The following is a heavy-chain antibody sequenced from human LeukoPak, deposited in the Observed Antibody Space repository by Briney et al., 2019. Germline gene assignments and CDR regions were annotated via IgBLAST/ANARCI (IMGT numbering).Heavy chain of an antibody. D-gene: IGHD6-13*01. CDR1: GFTFSSYA. CDR3: AKVMRRSSWYFDY. CDR2: LSGSGDST. Sequence: GGFLRLSCAASGFTFSSYAMSWVRLAPGKGLEWVSVLSGSGDSTYYADSVKGRFTISRDNSKNTLYLQMNSLRAEDTAVYYCAKVMRRSSWYFDYWGQGTLVTVSS. J-gene: IGHJ4*02. V-gene: IGHV3-23*01.